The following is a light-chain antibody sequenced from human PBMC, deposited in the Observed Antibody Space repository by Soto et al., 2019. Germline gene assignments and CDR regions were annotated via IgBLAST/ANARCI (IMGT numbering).Light chain of an antibody. CDR1: SSDVGAYNY. CDR2: EVS. V-gene: IGLV2-8*01. J-gene: IGLJ1*01. Sequence: QSVLTQPPSASGSPGQSFTISCSGTSSDVGAYNYVSWYQQHPGKAPRLLIYEVSQRPSGVPDRFSGSKSANTASLTVSGLQPEDEADYYCSSYAGTNNPLYVFGTGTKVTVL. CDR3: SSYAGTNNPLYV.